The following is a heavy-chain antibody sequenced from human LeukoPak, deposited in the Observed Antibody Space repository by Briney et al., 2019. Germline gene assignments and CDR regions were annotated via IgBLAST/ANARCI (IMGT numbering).Heavy chain of an antibody. Sequence: GGSLRLSCAASGFTFNSYEMNWVRQAPGKGLEWVSYINSGGSAIYYADSVKGRFTISRDNAKNSLYLQMNSLRADDTAVYYCARGGSYVHYWGQGSLVTVSS. CDR3: ARGGSYVHY. V-gene: IGHV3-48*03. CDR1: GFTFNSYE. CDR2: INSGGSAI. D-gene: IGHD1-26*01. J-gene: IGHJ4*02.